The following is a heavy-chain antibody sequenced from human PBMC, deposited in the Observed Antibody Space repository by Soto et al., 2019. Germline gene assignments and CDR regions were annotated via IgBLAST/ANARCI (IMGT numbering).Heavy chain of an antibody. CDR1: GYTFTSYA. CDR2: INAGNGNT. D-gene: IGHD2-15*01. CDR3: ARVPTIVASYYGMDV. J-gene: IGHJ6*02. Sequence: ASVKVSCKASGYTFTSYAMHWVRQAPGQRLEWMGWINAGNGNTKYSQKFQGRVTMTRDTSTSTAYMELSSLRSEDTAVYYCARVPTIVASYYGMDVWGQGTTVTVSS. V-gene: IGHV1-3*01.